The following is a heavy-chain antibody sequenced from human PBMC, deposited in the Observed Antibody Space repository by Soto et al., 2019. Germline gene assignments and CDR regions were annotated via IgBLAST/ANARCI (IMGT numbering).Heavy chain of an antibody. CDR1: GFTFSSYA. J-gene: IGHJ6*02. V-gene: IGHV3-30-3*01. CDR2: ISYDGSNQ. D-gene: IGHD1-1*01. Sequence: QVQLVESGGGVVQPGRSLRLSCAASGFTFSSYAMHWVRQAPGKGLEWVPVISYDGSNQYYADSVKGRFTISRDNSKNTLYLQMNSLRAEDTAVYYCARDRLRYNWNDFPYYYYGMDVWGQGTTVTVSS. CDR3: ARDRLRYNWNDFPYYYYGMDV.